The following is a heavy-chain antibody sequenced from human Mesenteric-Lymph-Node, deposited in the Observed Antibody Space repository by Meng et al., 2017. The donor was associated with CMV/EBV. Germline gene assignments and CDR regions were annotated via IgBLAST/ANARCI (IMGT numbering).Heavy chain of an antibody. CDR3: ARYSVLVPADAGFDY. CDR1: GFTFSDYY. CDR2: ISSSGSTI. D-gene: IGHD2-2*01. J-gene: IGHJ4*02. V-gene: IGHV3-11*04. Sequence: GESLKISCAASGFTFSDYYMSWIRQAPGKGLEWVSYISSSGSTIYYADSVKGRFTISRDNAKNSLYLQMNSLRAEDTAVYYCARYSVLVPADAGFDYWGQGTLVTVSS.